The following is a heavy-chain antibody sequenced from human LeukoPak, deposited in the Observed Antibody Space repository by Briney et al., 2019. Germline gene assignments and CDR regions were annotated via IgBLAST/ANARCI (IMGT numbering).Heavy chain of an antibody. CDR3: VRRNYVAFDI. D-gene: IGHD3-16*01. CDR2: SKNKANSYST. CDR1: GFSFSDQY. Sequence: GGSLRLSCVASGFSFSDQYVDWVRQAPGKGLEWVGRSKNKANSYSTDYAASVKGTFIISRDESSNSQYLQMNSLKTEDTALYYCVRRNYVAFDIWGQGTMVTVSS. V-gene: IGHV3-72*01. J-gene: IGHJ3*02.